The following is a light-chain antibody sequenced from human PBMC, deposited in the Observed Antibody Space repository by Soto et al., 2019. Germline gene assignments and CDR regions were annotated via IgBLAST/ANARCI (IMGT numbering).Light chain of an antibody. V-gene: IGLV3-1*01. CDR3: LAWDSSTGGYV. Sequence: SYELTQPPSVSVSPGQTASITCSGDKLGDKYACWYQQKPGQSPVLVIYQDSQRPSGIPERFSGSNSGNTATLTISGTQAMDEADYYWLAWDSSTGGYVFGTGTKLTVL. J-gene: IGLJ1*01. CDR2: QDS. CDR1: KLGDKY.